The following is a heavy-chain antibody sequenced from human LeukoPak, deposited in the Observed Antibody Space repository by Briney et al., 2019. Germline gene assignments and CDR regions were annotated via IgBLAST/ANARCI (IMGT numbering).Heavy chain of an antibody. V-gene: IGHV3-11*05. Sequence: PGGSLRLSCAASGFTFSDYYMSWSRQAPGKGLEWLSYISPSTTHTNYADSVKGRFTISRDNAKNLLFLQMNSLRAEGTAVYYCARGGHGAADQWGQGTLVIVSS. D-gene: IGHD1-26*01. J-gene: IGHJ5*02. CDR2: ISPSTTHT. CDR3: ARGGHGAADQ. CDR1: GFTFSDYY.